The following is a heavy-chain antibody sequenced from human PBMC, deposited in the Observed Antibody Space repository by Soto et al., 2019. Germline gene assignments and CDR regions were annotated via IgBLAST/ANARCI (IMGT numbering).Heavy chain of an antibody. V-gene: IGHV3-48*02. D-gene: IGHD6-13*01. CDR1: GFTFISYS. CDR3: ARGHRWVWYVDAFDI. Sequence: GGSLRLSCAASGFTFISYSMNWVRQAPGKGLEWVSYISSSSSTIYYADSVKGRFTISRDNAKNSLYLQMNSLRDEDTAVYYCARGHRWVWYVDAFDIGGHGTRATV. CDR2: ISSSSSTI. J-gene: IGHJ3*02.